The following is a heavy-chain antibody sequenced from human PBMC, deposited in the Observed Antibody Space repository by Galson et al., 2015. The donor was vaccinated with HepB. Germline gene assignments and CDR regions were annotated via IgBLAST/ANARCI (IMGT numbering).Heavy chain of an antibody. CDR2: ISYDGSNK. D-gene: IGHD4-17*01. J-gene: IGHJ4*02. CDR1: GFTFSSYA. CDR3: RLTVTNDREL. V-gene: IGHV3-30*04. Sequence: SLRLSCAASGFTFSSYAMHWVRQAPGKGLEWVAVISYDGSNKYYADSVKGRFTISRDNSKNTLYLQMNSLRAEDTAVYYCRLTVTNDRELWGQGTLVTVSS.